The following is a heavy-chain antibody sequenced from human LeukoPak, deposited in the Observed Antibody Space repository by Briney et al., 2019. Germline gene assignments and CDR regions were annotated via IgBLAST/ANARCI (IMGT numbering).Heavy chain of an antibody. D-gene: IGHD5-24*01. Sequence: GGSLRLSCAASGFTFSSYWMTWVRQAPGKGPEWVANIKQDGSEKYYVDSVKGRFTISRDNAKNSLYLQMNSLRAEDTAVYYCAGGRDVYRYWGQGTLVTVSS. CDR2: IKQDGSEK. CDR3: AGGRDVYRY. CDR1: GFTFSSYW. V-gene: IGHV3-7*01. J-gene: IGHJ4*02.